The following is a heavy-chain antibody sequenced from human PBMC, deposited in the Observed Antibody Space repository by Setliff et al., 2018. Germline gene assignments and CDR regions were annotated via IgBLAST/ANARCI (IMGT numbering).Heavy chain of an antibody. CDR3: ARVVVVPAANGRGDAFDI. Sequence: SETLSLTCTVSGGSISSGDYYWSWIRQPPGKGLEWIGYVYYSGSTYYNPSLKSRVTISVDTSKNQFSLKLSSVTAADTAVYYCARVVVVPAANGRGDAFDIWGQGTMVTVSS. CDR1: GGSISSGDYY. CDR2: VYYSGST. V-gene: IGHV4-30-4*08. D-gene: IGHD2-2*01. J-gene: IGHJ3*02.